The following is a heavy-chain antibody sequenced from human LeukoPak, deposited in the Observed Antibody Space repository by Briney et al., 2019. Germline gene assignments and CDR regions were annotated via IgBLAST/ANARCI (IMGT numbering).Heavy chain of an antibody. J-gene: IGHJ6*02. CDR1: GGTFSSYA. Sequence: SVQVSCQASGGTFSSYAISWVRQAPGQGLEWMGGIIPIFGTANYAQKFQGRVTITADESTSTAYMELSSLRSEDTAVYYCARLARRGSGTYQYYYYGMDVWGQGTTVTVSS. CDR2: IIPIFGTA. CDR3: ARLARRGSGTYQYYYYGMDV. V-gene: IGHV1-69*01. D-gene: IGHD3-10*01.